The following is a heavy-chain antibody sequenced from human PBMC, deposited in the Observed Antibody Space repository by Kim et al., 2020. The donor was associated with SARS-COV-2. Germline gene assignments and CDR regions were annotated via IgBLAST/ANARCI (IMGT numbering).Heavy chain of an antibody. CDR1: GGSFSGYY. CDR2: INHSGST. CDR3: ARARTADY. Sequence: SETLSLTCAVYGGSFSGYYWSWIRQPPGKGLEWIGEINHSGSTNYNPSLKSRVTISVDTSKNQFSLKLSSVTAADTAVYYCARARTADYWGQGTLVIVSS. J-gene: IGHJ4*02. V-gene: IGHV4-34*01.